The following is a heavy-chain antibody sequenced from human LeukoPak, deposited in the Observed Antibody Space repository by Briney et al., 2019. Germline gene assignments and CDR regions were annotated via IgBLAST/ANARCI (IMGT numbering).Heavy chain of an antibody. CDR1: GYTFSGYY. Sequence: ASVKVSCKASGYTFSGYYMHWVRQAPGQGLEWMGWISAYNGNTNYAQKLQGRVTMTTDTSTSTAYMELRSLRSDDTAVYYCARWGRVGASGFDYWGQGTLVTVSS. CDR3: ARWGRVGASGFDY. CDR2: ISAYNGNT. V-gene: IGHV1-18*04. J-gene: IGHJ4*02. D-gene: IGHD1-26*01.